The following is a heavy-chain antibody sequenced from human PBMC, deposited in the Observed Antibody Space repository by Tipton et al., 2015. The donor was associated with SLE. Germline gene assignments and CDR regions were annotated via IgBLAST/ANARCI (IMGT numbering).Heavy chain of an antibody. J-gene: IGHJ4*02. CDR1: GDSVSSSSYY. D-gene: IGHD2-8*01. CDR3: VRDYLYYELDY. CDR2: IYTTGTT. V-gene: IGHV4-39*07. Sequence: PGLVKPSETLSLSCTVSGDSVSSSSYYWGWIRQPPGKGLEWIGQIYTTGTTNYSPSLKSRVIMSIDTSKEEFSLKVTSVTAADTALYYCVRDYLYYELDYWGQGTLVTVSS.